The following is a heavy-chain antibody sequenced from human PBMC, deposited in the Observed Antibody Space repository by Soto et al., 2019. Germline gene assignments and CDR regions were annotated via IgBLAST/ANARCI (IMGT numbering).Heavy chain of an antibody. V-gene: IGHV3-53*01. Sequence: GSLRLSCAASGFTVSSNYMSWVRQAPGKGLEWVSVIYSGGSTYYADSVKGRFTISRDNSKNTLYLQMNSLRAEDTAVYYCARSQQYCSGGSCYAFDIWGQGTMVTVSS. CDR2: IYSGGST. CDR3: ARSQQYCSGGSCYAFDI. D-gene: IGHD2-15*01. CDR1: GFTVSSNY. J-gene: IGHJ3*02.